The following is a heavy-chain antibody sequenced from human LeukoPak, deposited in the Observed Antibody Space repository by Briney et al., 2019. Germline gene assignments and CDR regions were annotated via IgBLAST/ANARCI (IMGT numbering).Heavy chain of an antibody. Sequence: GESLKISCKGSGYSFISYWIGWVRQMPRKGLEWMGIIYPGDSDTRYSPSFQGQVTISADNSISTAYLQWSSLKASDTAMYYCARRGDYYDSSGYSNLRYWGQGTLVTVSS. CDR3: ARRGDYYDSSGYSNLRY. V-gene: IGHV5-51*01. D-gene: IGHD3-22*01. CDR2: IYPGDSDT. CDR1: GYSFISYW. J-gene: IGHJ4*02.